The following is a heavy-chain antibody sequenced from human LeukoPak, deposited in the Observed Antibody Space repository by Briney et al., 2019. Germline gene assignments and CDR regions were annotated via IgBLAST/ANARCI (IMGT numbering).Heavy chain of an antibody. CDR1: GGTFSSYA. V-gene: IGHV1-69*04. J-gene: IGHJ3*02. CDR2: IIPILGIA. CDR3: ATTKLEGKSPAFDI. D-gene: IGHD1-1*01. Sequence: SVKVSCKASGGTFSSYAISWVRQAPGQGLEWMGRIIPILGIANYAQKFQGRVTITADKSTSTAYMELSSLRSEDTAVYYCATTKLEGKSPAFDIWGQGTMVTVSS.